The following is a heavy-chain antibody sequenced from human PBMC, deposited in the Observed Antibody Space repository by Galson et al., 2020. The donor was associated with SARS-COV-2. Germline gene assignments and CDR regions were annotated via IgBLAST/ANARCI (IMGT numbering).Heavy chain of an antibody. CDR1: GFTFSSYW. D-gene: IGHD3-10*01. V-gene: IGHV3-74*01. CDR3: ARRGFGREKKDYYYGMDV. Sequence: GGSLRLSCAASGFTFSSYWMHWVRQAPGKGLVWVSRINSDGSSTSYADSVKGRFTISRDNAKNTLYLQMYSLRAEDTAVYYCARRGFGREKKDYYYGMDVWGQGTTVTVSS. CDR2: INSDGSST. J-gene: IGHJ6*02.